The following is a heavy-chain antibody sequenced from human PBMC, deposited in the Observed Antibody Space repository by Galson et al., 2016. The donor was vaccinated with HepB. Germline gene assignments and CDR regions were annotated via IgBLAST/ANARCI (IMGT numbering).Heavy chain of an antibody. J-gene: IGHJ4*02. D-gene: IGHD1/OR15-1a*01. Sequence: SLRLSCAVSGFTFRNYGMAWVRQAPGEGLEWVPSIQNSGENTHYADSVKGRFTISRDNSRNTLYLQMNSLRVEDTAVYYCASQLWNTDYWGQGTRVIVSS. CDR2: IQNSGENT. CDR1: GFTFRNYG. CDR3: ASQLWNTDY. V-gene: IGHV3-23*01.